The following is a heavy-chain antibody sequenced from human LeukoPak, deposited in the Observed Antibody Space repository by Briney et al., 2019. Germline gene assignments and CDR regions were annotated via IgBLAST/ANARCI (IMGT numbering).Heavy chain of an antibody. V-gene: IGHV5-51*01. CDR2: IYPGDSDT. J-gene: IGHJ5*02. CDR3: ARSFNPINNWFDP. D-gene: IGHD5-24*01. CDR1: GDSFTSYW. Sequence: GESLKISCKGSGDSFTSYWIGWVRQMPGKGLEWMGIIYPGDSDTRYSPSFQGQVTISADKSISTAYLQWSSLKASDTAMYYCARSFNPINNWFDPWGQGTLVTVSS.